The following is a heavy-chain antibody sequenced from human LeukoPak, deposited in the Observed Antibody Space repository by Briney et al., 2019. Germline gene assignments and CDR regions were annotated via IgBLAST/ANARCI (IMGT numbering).Heavy chain of an antibody. Sequence: SVKVSCKASGGTFSSNTISWVRQAPGQGLEWMGRIIPILGIANYAQKFQGRVTITADKSTSTAYMELSSLRSEDTVVYYCAREYSPYNFDYWGQGTLVTVSS. CDR2: IIPILGIA. CDR3: AREYSPYNFDY. J-gene: IGHJ4*02. CDR1: GGTFSSNT. D-gene: IGHD6-13*01. V-gene: IGHV1-69*04.